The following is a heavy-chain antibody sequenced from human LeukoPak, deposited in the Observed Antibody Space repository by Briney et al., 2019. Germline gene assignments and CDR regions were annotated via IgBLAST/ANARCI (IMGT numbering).Heavy chain of an antibody. J-gene: IGHJ6*02. CDR3: AKDISHRGVYDILTGFIGDGGMDV. CDR2: ISWNSGSI. V-gene: IGHV3-9*01. CDR1: GFTFDDYA. Sequence: PGGSLGLSCAASGFTFDDYAMHWVRQAPGKGLEWVSGISWNSGSIGYADSVKGRFTISRDNAKNSLYLQMNSLRAEDTALYYCAKDISHRGVYDILTGFIGDGGMDVWGQGTTVTVSS. D-gene: IGHD3-9*01.